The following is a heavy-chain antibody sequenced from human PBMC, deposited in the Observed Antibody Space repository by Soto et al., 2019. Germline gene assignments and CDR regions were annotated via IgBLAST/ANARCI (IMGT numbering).Heavy chain of an antibody. J-gene: IGHJ6*02. CDR2: IIPIFGTA. CDR3: ARPSLNEWEPKYYYYGMDV. Sequence: GASVKVSCKASGGTFSSYAISWVRQAPGQGLEWMGGIIPIFGTANYAQKFQGRVTITADESTSTAYMELSSLRSEDTAVYYCARPSLNEWEPKYYYYGMDVWGQGTTVTVSS. D-gene: IGHD1-26*01. V-gene: IGHV1-69*13. CDR1: GGTFSSYA.